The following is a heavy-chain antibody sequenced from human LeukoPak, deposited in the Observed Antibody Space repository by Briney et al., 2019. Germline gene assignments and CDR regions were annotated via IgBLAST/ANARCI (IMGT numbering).Heavy chain of an antibody. CDR3: AREIAGTIDY. CDR2: IYYSGST. V-gene: IGHV4-39*07. D-gene: IGHD1-7*01. CDR1: GGSISSSSYY. J-gene: IGHJ4*02. Sequence: SETLSLTCTVSGGSISSSSYYWGWIRQPPGKGLEWIGSIYYSGSTYYNPSLKSRVTISVDTSKNQFSLKLSSVTAADTAVYYCAREIAGTIDYWGQGTLVTVSS.